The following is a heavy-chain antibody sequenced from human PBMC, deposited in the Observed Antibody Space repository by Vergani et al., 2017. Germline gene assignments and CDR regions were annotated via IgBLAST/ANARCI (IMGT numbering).Heavy chain of an antibody. D-gene: IGHD3-3*01. V-gene: IGHV3-23*01. J-gene: IGHJ3*02. CDR2: IGGSGGST. CDR3: AKITIFGVVIRGGAFDI. CDR1: GFPFSAYA. Sequence: EVQLLESGGGLVQPGGSLSLSWEASGFPFSAYAMSWVRPPPGKGLEWVSAIGGSGGSTYYADSVRGRFTISRDNSKNTLYLQMNSLRAEDTAVYYCAKITIFGVVIRGGAFDIWGQGTMVTVSS.